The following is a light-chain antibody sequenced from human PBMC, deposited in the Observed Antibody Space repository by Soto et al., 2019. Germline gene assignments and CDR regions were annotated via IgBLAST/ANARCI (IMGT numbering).Light chain of an antibody. V-gene: IGKV3-11*01. Sequence: EIVLTQSPATLSLSPGEGATLSCRASQSVRTYLAWYQQKPGQVPRLLIYDASNRATGVPARFSGSGSGTDFNLTISSLEPEDFAVYYCQQRYSWPPLTFGGGTRVEIK. CDR2: DAS. CDR3: QQRYSWPPLT. J-gene: IGKJ4*01. CDR1: QSVRTY.